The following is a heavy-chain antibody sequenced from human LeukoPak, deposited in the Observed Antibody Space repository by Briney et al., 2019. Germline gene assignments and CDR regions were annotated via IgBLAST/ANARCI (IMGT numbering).Heavy chain of an antibody. V-gene: IGHV4-59*08. CDR1: GGSISSYY. J-gene: IGHJ6*03. CDR3: ARHAHSSSWYYYYYMDV. CDR2: IYYSGST. Sequence: PSETLSLTCTVSGGSISSYYWSWIRQPPGKGLEWIGYIYYSGSTNYNPSLKSRVTISVDTSKNQFSLKLSSVTAADTAVYYCARHAHSSSWYYYYYMDVWGKGTTVTISS. D-gene: IGHD6-13*01.